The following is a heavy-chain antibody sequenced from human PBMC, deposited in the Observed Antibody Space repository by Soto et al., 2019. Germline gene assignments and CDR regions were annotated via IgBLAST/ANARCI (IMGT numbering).Heavy chain of an antibody. D-gene: IGHD3-10*01. J-gene: IGHJ4*02. CDR3: ARSDEIYGSGSYPNDY. Sequence: ASVKVSCKASGYTFTSYAMHWVRQAPGQRLEWMGWINAGNGSTKYSQKFQGRVTITRDTSASTAYMELSSLRSEDTAVYYCARSDEIYGSGSYPNDYWGQGTLVTVSS. CDR1: GYTFTSYA. V-gene: IGHV1-3*01. CDR2: INAGNGST.